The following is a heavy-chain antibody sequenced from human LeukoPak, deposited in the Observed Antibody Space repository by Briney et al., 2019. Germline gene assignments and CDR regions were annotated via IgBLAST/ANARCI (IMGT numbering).Heavy chain of an antibody. D-gene: IGHD6-13*01. CDR3: ARQIASAGTAGFDF. Sequence: SETLSLTCTVSGGSISSYYWSWIRQPAGKGLEWIGRIYSTGSTNYNPPLKSRVTMSVDTSKNQFSLRLRSVTAADTAVYYCARQIASAGTAGFDFWGQGALVTVSS. V-gene: IGHV4-4*07. J-gene: IGHJ4*02. CDR1: GGSISSYY. CDR2: IYSTGST.